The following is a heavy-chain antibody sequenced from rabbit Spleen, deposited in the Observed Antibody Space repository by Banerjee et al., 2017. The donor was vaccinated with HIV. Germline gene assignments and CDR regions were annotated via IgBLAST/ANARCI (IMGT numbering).Heavy chain of an antibody. V-gene: IGHV1S45*01. CDR3: ARDLVGVIGWNFNL. CDR1: GFSFSSNW. CDR2: IDTSDGDT. Sequence: LEESGGGLVKPGGTLTLTCTVSGFSFSSNWICWVRQAPGKGLEWIACIDTSDGDTDYANWPKGRFTISKTSSTTVTPQMTSLTAADTATYLCARDLVGVIGWNFNLWGPGTLVTVS. D-gene: IGHD4-1*01. J-gene: IGHJ4*01.